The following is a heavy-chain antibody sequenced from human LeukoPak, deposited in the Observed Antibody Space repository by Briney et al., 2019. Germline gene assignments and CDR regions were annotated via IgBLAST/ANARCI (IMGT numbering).Heavy chain of an antibody. CDR3: ARGPIAAAEIDY. CDR2: ISTSGSYI. J-gene: IGHJ4*02. Sequence: PGGCLRLSCAASGFTFSSYSMNWVRQAPGKGLEWVSSISTSGSYIYYADSVKGRFTISRDNAKNSLFLQMNTLRAEDTAVFYCARGPIAAAEIDYWGQGTLVTVSS. D-gene: IGHD6-13*01. CDR1: GFTFSSYS. V-gene: IGHV3-21*01.